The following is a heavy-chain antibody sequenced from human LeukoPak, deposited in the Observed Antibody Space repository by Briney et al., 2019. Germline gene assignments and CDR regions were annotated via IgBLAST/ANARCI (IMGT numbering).Heavy chain of an antibody. V-gene: IGHV3-21*01. D-gene: IGHD5-24*01. Sequence: GGSLRLSCAASGFTFSSYSMNWVRQAPGKGLEWVSSISSSSSYIYYADSVKGRFTISRDNAKNSLYLQMNSLRAEDTAVYYCARGVGREMATIDYWGQGTLVTVSS. CDR2: ISSSSSYI. CDR1: GFTFSSYS. J-gene: IGHJ4*02. CDR3: ARGVGREMATIDY.